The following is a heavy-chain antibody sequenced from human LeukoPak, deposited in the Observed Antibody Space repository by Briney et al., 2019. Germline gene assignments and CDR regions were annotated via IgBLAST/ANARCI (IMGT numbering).Heavy chain of an antibody. V-gene: IGHV4-38-2*02. Sequence: SETLSLTCTVSGYSISSGFYWGCIRQPPGKGLEWIGSLYHSGSTYYSPSLKSRITISLDTSKNQFSLKLSSATAADTAVYYCARDSFNYYDSSGYYGAFDIWGQGTMVTVSS. J-gene: IGHJ3*02. CDR1: GYSISSGFY. D-gene: IGHD3-22*01. CDR2: LYHSGST. CDR3: ARDSFNYYDSSGYYGAFDI.